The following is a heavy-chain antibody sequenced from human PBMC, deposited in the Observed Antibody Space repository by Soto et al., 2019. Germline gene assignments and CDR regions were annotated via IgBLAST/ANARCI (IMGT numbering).Heavy chain of an antibody. J-gene: IGHJ4*02. D-gene: IGHD1-26*01. CDR3: ASSASPDAY. Sequence: ESGGGLVQPGGSLRLSCVASGFIFNSYSMNWVRQAPGKGLEWISYINSGSTSVFYADSVKGRFSISRDNAKNSLYLQMNSLRAEDTAVYYCASSASPDAYWGQGTRVTVSS. CDR1: GFIFNSYS. V-gene: IGHV3-48*01. CDR2: INSGSTSV.